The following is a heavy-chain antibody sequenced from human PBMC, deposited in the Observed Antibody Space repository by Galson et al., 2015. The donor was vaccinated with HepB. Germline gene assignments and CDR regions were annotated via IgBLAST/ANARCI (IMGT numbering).Heavy chain of an antibody. CDR3: ARGGGVVVDAGVRFDP. D-gene: IGHD3-16*01. J-gene: IGHJ5*02. Sequence: TLSLTCTVSGGSISSGGYYWSWIRQHPGKGLEWIGYIYYSGSTYYSPSLKSRVTISVDTSKNQFSLKLSSVTAADTAVYYCARGGGVVVDAGVRFDPWGQGTLVTVSS. CDR2: IYYSGST. V-gene: IGHV4-31*03. CDR1: GGSISSGGYY.